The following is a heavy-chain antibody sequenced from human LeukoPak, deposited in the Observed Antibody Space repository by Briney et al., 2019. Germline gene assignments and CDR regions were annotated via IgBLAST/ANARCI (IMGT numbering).Heavy chain of an antibody. V-gene: IGHV4-4*07. CDR1: GGFISSYY. CDR2: IYTSGST. D-gene: IGHD6-19*01. J-gene: IGHJ6*03. CDR3: ARDLSEGWLVRHYYYYYYMDV. Sequence: SETLSLTCTVSGGFISSYYWSWIRQPAGKGLEWIGRIYTSGSTNYNPSLKSRVTMSVDTSKNQFYLKLRSVTAADTAVYYCARDLSEGWLVRHYYYYYYMDVWGKGTTVTVSS.